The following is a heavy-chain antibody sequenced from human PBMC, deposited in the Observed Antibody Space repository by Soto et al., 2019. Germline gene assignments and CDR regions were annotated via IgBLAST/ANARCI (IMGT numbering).Heavy chain of an antibody. V-gene: IGHV4-59*02. D-gene: IGHD2-2*01. CDR3: VRDRSGMPPCSPVLDF. CDR1: GDRVSNSY. J-gene: IGHJ6*02. CDR2: VYYSGTT. Sequence: PSYSTSLARTACGDRVSNSYDGWMRQTPGKGLEWIGNVYYSGTTNYNPSLKSPVTISVDTSKNHFSLRLSSVTAADTAVYYCVRDRSGMPPCSPVLDFWGQGTSVTV.